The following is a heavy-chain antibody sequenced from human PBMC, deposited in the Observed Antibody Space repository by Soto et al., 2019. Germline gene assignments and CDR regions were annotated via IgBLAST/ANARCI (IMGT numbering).Heavy chain of an antibody. Sequence: QVQLVQSGAEVKKPGSSVKVSCKASGGTFSSYTISWVRQAPGQGLEWMGRIIPILGIANYAQNFQGRVTITADKSTSTAYRGLGSLRSEHTAVYYCARSYDFWSCYYSGDWFDPWGQGTLVTVSS. V-gene: IGHV1-69*02. D-gene: IGHD3-3*01. CDR2: IIPILGIA. CDR3: ARSYDFWSCYYSGDWFDP. CDR1: GGTFSSYT. J-gene: IGHJ5*02.